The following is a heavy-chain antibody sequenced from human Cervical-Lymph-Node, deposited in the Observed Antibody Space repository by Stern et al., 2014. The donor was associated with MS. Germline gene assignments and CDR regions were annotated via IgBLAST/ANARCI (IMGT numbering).Heavy chain of an antibody. V-gene: IGHV4-59*01. Sequence: QLQLQESGPGLVKPSETLSLTCTVSGGSISGYYWSWIRQPPGKGLEWIGYIHDSGSTYYNPSLRSRVTISVDTSKKQFSLKLTSVTAADTAMYFCARESRGDFVAMYYFDYWGQGTLVTVSS. CDR1: GGSISGYY. D-gene: IGHD2-21*02. J-gene: IGHJ4*02. CDR3: ARESRGDFVAMYYFDY. CDR2: IHDSGST.